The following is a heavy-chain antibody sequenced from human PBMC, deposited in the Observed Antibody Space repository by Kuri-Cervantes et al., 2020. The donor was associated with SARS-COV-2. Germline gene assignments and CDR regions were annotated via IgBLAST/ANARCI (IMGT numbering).Heavy chain of an antibody. Sequence: ESLKISCTVSGGSISSHYWSWIRQPPGKGLEWIGYIYYSGSTNYNPSLKSRVTISVDTSKNQFSLKLSSVTAADTAVYYCARRASAYDSSGYWSDPWGQGTLVTVSS. CDR1: GGSISSHY. CDR2: IYYSGST. CDR3: ARRASAYDSSGYWSDP. J-gene: IGHJ5*02. V-gene: IGHV4-59*08. D-gene: IGHD3-22*01.